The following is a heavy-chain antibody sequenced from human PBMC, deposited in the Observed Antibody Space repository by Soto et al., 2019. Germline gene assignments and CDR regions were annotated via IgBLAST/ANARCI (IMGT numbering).Heavy chain of an antibody. CDR1: GFSVSRYA. CDR3: AKDAVYGDGLWLAGN. V-gene: IGHV3-23*01. CDR2: MTGSGGDI. J-gene: IGHJ4*02. Sequence: PGGSLRLSCAASGFSVSRYAMMWVRQPPGKGQEWVAGMTGSGGDIRYADPVKGRFTISKGNSKNTLYLQMNSLRAEDTAIYYCAKDAVYGDGLWLAGNWGQGTLVTVSS. D-gene: IGHD2-21*02.